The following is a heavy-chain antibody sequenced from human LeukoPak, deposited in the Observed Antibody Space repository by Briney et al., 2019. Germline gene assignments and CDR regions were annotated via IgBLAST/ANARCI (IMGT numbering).Heavy chain of an antibody. CDR2: IKQDGSEK. CDR3: ARGNSSTTCPHFDF. D-gene: IGHD2-2*01. CDR1: GFIFSTYW. Sequence: GGSLRLSCAASGFIFSTYWMNRVRQAPGKGLEWVANIKQDGSEKYYVESVKGRFTISRDNAKNSLYLQMNSLRAEDTAVYYCARGNSSTTCPHFDFWGQGTLVTVSS. V-gene: IGHV3-7*03. J-gene: IGHJ4*02.